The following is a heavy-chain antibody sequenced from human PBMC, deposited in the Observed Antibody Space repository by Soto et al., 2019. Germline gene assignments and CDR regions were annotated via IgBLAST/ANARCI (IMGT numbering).Heavy chain of an antibody. CDR3: AGGVTWGVDV. CDR1: GFTFSLYS. CDR2: ISRSSTGI. D-gene: IGHD3-16*01. J-gene: IGHJ6*04. Sequence: EVQLVESGGGLVQPGGSLRLSCAASGFTFSLYSMSWVRQAPGKGLEWVSYISRSSTGIHYADSVKGRFTISRDDATNAMQLQMNSLRDGDAAVYYGAGGVTWGVDVWGEGTAVRISS. V-gene: IGHV3-48*02.